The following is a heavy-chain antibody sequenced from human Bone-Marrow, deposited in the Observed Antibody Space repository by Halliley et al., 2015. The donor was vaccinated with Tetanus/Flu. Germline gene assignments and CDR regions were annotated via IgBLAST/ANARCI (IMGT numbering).Heavy chain of an antibody. CDR1: GFTLSTFW. J-gene: IGHJ4*02. D-gene: IGHD3-10*01. V-gene: IGHV3-7*04. CDR3: ARGASYSAN. Sequence: SLRLSCAASGFTLSTFWMTWVRQAPGKGLEWVANINRDGSEINYMDSVKGRFTVPRDNAKNSLYVQMDGLRVEDTAVYYCARGASYSANWGQGILVTVSS. CDR2: INRDGSEI.